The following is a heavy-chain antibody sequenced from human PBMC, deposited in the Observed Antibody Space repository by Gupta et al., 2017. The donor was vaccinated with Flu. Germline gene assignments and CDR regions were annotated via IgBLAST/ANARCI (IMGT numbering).Heavy chain of an antibody. D-gene: IGHD2-21*02. J-gene: IGHJ4*02. CDR3: ARYGVVTPFDY. CDR2: IYYSGST. V-gene: IGHV4-39*01. Sequence: GWIRQPPGKGLEWIGSIYYSGSTYYNPSLKSRVTISVDTSKNQFSLKLSSVTAADTAVYYCARYGVVTPFDYWGQGTLVTVSS.